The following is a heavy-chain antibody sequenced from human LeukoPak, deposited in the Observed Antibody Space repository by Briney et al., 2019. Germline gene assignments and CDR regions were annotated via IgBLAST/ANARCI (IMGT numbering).Heavy chain of an antibody. V-gene: IGHV4-59*01. CDR2: IYYSGST. D-gene: IGHD2-2*01. Sequence: SETLPLTCTVSGGSISSYYWSWIRQPPGKGLEWIGYIYYSGSTNYNPSLKSRVTISVDTSKNQFSLKLSSVTAADTAVYYCARGDRSTNFDYWGQGTLVTVSS. J-gene: IGHJ4*02. CDR3: ARGDRSTNFDY. CDR1: GGSISSYY.